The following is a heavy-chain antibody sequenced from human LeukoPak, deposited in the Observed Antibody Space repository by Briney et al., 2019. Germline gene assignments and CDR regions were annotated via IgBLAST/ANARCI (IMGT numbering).Heavy chain of an antibody. CDR3: ARGWDSSTLDRYNWFDP. V-gene: IGHV1-18*01. CDR2: ISAYNGNT. Sequence: ASVKVSCKASGYTFTSYAMNWVRLAPGQGLEWMGWISAYNGNTKNAQKVQGRVTMTTDTSTSTAYMELRSLRSDDTAVYYCARGWDSSTLDRYNWFDPWGQGTLVTVSS. J-gene: IGHJ5*02. D-gene: IGHD6-13*01. CDR1: GYTFTSYA.